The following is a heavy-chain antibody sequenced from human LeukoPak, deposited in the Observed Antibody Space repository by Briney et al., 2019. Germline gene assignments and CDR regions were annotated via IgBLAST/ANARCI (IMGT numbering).Heavy chain of an antibody. CDR2: ISGSGGST. D-gene: IGHD3-9*01. V-gene: IGHV3-23*01. Sequence: GGSLRLSCVASGFTFSNYAMRWVRQTPGKGLEWVSSISGSGGSTHYADSVKGRFTISRDNAKNSLYLQMNSLRAEDTAVYYCAREPDILPDGADYWGQGTLVTVSS. CDR1: GFTFSNYA. CDR3: AREPDILPDGADY. J-gene: IGHJ4*02.